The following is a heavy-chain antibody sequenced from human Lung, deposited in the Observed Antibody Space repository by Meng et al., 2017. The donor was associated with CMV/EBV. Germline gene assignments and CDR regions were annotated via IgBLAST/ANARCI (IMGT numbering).Heavy chain of an antibody. V-gene: IGHV3-48*03. CDR1: GFSFSIFD. CDR3: AAPSCNTTFCPSYFVY. CDR2: ISSSGTYI. J-gene: IGHJ4*02. Sequence: SCAASGFSFSIFDMNWVRQAPGKGLEWLSYISSSGTYIYYADSVKGRFTISRDNAKNSLFLQMNSLRGEDTAVYYCAAPSCNTTFCPSYFVYWGQGXLVTVSS. D-gene: IGHD2/OR15-2a*01.